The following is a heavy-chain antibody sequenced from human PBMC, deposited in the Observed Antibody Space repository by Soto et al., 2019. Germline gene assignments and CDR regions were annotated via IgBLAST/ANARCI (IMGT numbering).Heavy chain of an antibody. D-gene: IGHD5-12*01. V-gene: IGHV4-39*01. CDR2: IYYSGST. CDR1: GGSISSSSYY. CDR3: ASATRGYSGYDLLGYFDY. J-gene: IGHJ4*02. Sequence: SETLSLTCTVSGGSISSSSYYWGWIRQPPGKGLEWIGSIYYSGSTYYNPSLKSQVTISVDTSKNQISLKLSSVTAADKAVYYFASATRGYSGYDLLGYFDYWGQGTLVTVSS.